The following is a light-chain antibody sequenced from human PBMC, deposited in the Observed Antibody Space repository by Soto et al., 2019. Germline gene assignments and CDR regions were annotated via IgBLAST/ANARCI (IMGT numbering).Light chain of an antibody. CDR1: KSVSSSY. V-gene: IGKV3-20*01. Sequence: EIVLTQSPGTLSLSPGERATLSCRASKSVSSSYLAWYQQKPGQAPRLLIYGASSRATGIPDRFSGSGSGTDFTRTISRLEPEDWAVYYCQQYGSSPYTFGQGTKLEIK. CDR2: GAS. J-gene: IGKJ2*01. CDR3: QQYGSSPYT.